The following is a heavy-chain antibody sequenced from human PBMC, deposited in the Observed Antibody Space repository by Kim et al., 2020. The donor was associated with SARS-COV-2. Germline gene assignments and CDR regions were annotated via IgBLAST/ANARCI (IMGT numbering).Heavy chain of an antibody. CDR3: AKDVYSSSSGGYFDL. D-gene: IGHD6-13*01. V-gene: IGHV3-30*02. J-gene: IGHJ2*01. Sequence: SVKGHFTISRDNSKDTLYLQMNILGAEDTAVYYCAKDVYSSSSGGYFDLWGRGTLVTVSS.